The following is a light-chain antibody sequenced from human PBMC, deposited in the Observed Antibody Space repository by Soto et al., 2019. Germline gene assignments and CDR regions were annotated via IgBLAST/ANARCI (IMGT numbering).Light chain of an antibody. CDR3: QQSYNTLS. CDR2: AAS. V-gene: IGKV1-39*01. CDR1: QSISSY. J-gene: IGKJ4*01. Sequence: DIQMTQSPSSLSASVGDRVTITCRASQSISSYLNWYQQKPGKAPKLLIYAASSLQSGVPSRFSGSGSGTDFTLTISSLQPDDFATYYCQQSYNTLSFGGGTKVEIK.